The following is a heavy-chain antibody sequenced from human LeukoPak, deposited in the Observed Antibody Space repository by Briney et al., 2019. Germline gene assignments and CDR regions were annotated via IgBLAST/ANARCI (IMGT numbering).Heavy chain of an antibody. CDR1: GLTFSSYW. Sequence: GGSLRLSCAASGLTFSSYWLHWVRQAPGKGLVWVSRINSDGSSITYADSVKGRFTISRDNAKNTLYLQMNSLRVEDTAVYYCAREGRVSGYDFNCWGQGTLVTVSS. D-gene: IGHD5-12*01. J-gene: IGHJ4*02. CDR2: INSDGSSI. V-gene: IGHV3-74*03. CDR3: AREGRVSGYDFNC.